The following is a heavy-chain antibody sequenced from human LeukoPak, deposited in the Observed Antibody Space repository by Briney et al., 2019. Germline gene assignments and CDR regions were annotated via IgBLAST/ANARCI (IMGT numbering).Heavy chain of an antibody. CDR2: TYYRSKWYN. Sequence: SQTLSLTCAISGDSVSSNSAAWNWVRQSPSRGLEWLGRTYYRSKWYNNYAESVESRITINPDTSKNQFSLKLSSVTAADTAVYYCARGEAGATTWNSFDPWGQGTLVTVSS. CDR3: ARGEAGATTWNSFDP. V-gene: IGHV6-1*01. J-gene: IGHJ5*02. CDR1: GDSVSSNSAA. D-gene: IGHD1-26*01.